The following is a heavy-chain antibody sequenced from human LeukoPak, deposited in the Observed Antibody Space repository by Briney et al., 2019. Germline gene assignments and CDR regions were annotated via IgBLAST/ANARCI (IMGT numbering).Heavy chain of an antibody. J-gene: IGHJ5*02. Sequence: GGSLRLSCAASGFTFSSYGMHWVRQAPGKGLEWVAVISYDGSNKYYADSVKGRFTISRDNSKNTLYLQMNSLRAEDTAVYYCARSIAVAGTRWFDPWGQGTLVTVSS. CDR1: GFTFSSYG. CDR3: ARSIAVAGTRWFDP. D-gene: IGHD6-19*01. V-gene: IGHV3-30*03. CDR2: ISYDGSNK.